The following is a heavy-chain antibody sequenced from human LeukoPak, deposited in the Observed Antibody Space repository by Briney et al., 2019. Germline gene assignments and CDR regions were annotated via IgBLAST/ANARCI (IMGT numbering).Heavy chain of an antibody. CDR3: AKDSGGGVNTPINY. Sequence: PGGSLRLSCAASEFTFSNYAMSWVRQAPGKGLEWVSVITNSGGNTYYADSVEGRFTISRDNSKNTLHLQMNSLRGEDTAVYYCAKDSGGGVNTPINYWGQGTLVTVSS. D-gene: IGHD2-15*01. V-gene: IGHV3-23*01. CDR1: EFTFSNYA. J-gene: IGHJ4*02. CDR2: ITNSGGNT.